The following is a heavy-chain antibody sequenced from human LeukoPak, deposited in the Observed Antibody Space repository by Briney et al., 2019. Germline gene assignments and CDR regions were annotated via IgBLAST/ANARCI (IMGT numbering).Heavy chain of an antibody. D-gene: IGHD3-22*01. Sequence: GASVKVSCKASGYTFTSYGISWVRQAPGQGLEWMGWISAYNGNTNYAQKLQGRVTMTTDTSTSTAYMELRSLRSDDTALYYCARDGHRMYYYGGSDYHFDYWGQGTLVTVSS. CDR3: ARDGHRMYYYGGSDYHFDY. CDR2: ISAYNGNT. CDR1: GYTFTSYG. J-gene: IGHJ4*02. V-gene: IGHV1-18*01.